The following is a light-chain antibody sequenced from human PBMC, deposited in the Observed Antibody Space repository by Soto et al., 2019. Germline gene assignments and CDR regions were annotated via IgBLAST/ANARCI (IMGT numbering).Light chain of an antibody. CDR3: QHLNTYPFT. CDR1: QGVSSS. J-gene: IGKJ5*01. Sequence: IKLTQSPSSLSASVGARVTITCRASQGVSSSLAWYQQKAGKAPNLMIYAASTLLSGVPSRFRGSGSGTDCTLTISSLQPEDVTTYYCQHLNTYPFTFGQGTRLEIK. CDR2: AAS. V-gene: IGKV1-9*01.